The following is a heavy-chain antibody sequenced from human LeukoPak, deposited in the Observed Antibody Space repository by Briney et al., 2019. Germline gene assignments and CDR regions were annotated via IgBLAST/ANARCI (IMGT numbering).Heavy chain of an antibody. CDR1: GFTFSSYW. CDR2: INSDGSST. J-gene: IGHJ6*02. Sequence: GGSLRLSCAASGFTFSSYWMHWVRQAPGKGLVWVSRINSDGSSTSYADSVKGRFTISRDNAKNTLYLQMNSLRAEDTAVYYCARRSQWLVTHDTYYGMDVWGQGTTVTVSS. V-gene: IGHV3-74*01. D-gene: IGHD6-19*01. CDR3: ARRSQWLVTHDTYYGMDV.